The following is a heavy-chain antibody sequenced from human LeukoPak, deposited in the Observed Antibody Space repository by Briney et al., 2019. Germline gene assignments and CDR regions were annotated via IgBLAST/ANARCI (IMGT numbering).Heavy chain of an antibody. CDR1: GLTFRSYA. D-gene: IGHD4-23*01. Sequence: GGSLRLSCAASGLTFRSYAMSWVRQAPGKGLEWVSVISDSGGSTDFADSVKGRFTISRDNAKNTLYLQMNSLRADDTAVYYCARVLGDYGGNAGGYWGQGTLVTVSS. J-gene: IGHJ4*02. CDR2: ISDSGGST. V-gene: IGHV3-23*01. CDR3: ARVLGDYGGNAGGY.